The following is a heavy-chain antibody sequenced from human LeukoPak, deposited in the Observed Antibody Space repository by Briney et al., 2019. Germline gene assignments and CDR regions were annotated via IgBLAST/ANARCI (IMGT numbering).Heavy chain of an antibody. CDR1: GFTFSDHF. Sequence: GGSLRLSCAASGFTFSDHFMDWVRQAPGKGLEWVSYISSSGSTIYYADSVKGRFTISRDNAKNSLYLQMNSLRAEDTAVYYCARGSHYYYYGMDVWGQGTTVTVSS. V-gene: IGHV3-11*01. CDR3: ARGSHYYYYGMDV. CDR2: ISSSGSTI. J-gene: IGHJ6*02.